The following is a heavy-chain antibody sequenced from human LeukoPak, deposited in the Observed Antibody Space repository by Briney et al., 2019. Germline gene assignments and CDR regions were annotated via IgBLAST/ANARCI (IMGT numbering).Heavy chain of an antibody. CDR1: GYTFTGYY. D-gene: IGHD2-15*01. J-gene: IGHJ3*02. CDR2: INPNSGGT. CDR3: ARVGGYCSGGSCLDASDI. Sequence: ASVKVSCKASGYTFTGYYMHWVRQAPGQGLEWMGWINPNSGGTNYAQKFQGRVTMTRDTSISTAYMELSRLRSDDTAVYYCARVGGYCSGGSCLDASDIWGQGTMVTVSS. V-gene: IGHV1-2*02.